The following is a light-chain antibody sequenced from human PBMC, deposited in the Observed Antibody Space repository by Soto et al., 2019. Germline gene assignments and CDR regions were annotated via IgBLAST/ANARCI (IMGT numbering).Light chain of an antibody. J-gene: IGKJ5*01. CDR3: QQSYNTFIT. V-gene: IGKV1-39*01. CDR1: QSSSNW. Sequence: DIQMTQSPSTLSGSVGDRVTIPCRARQSSSNWLAWYQQKPGKAPKILIYAASNWQSGVPSRFSGSGSGTEFTLTISSVQPEDFATYYCQQSYNTFITFGQGTRLEIK. CDR2: AAS.